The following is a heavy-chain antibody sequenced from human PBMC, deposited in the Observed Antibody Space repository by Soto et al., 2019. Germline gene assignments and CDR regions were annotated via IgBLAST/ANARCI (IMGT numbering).Heavy chain of an antibody. CDR1: GYTFTSYA. CDR2: INAGNGNT. J-gene: IGHJ4*02. D-gene: IGHD6-19*01. CDR3: ARGVAVVGSFDY. V-gene: IGHV1-3*01. Sequence: ASVKVSCKASGYTFTSYAMHWVRQAPGQRLEWVGWINAGNGNTKYSQKFQGRVTITRDTSASTAYMELSSLRSEDTAVYYCARGVAVVGSFDYWGQGTLVTVSS.